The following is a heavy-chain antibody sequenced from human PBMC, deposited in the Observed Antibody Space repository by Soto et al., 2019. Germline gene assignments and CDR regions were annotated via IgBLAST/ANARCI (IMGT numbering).Heavy chain of an antibody. J-gene: IGHJ4*02. Sequence: QVQLQQWGAGLLKPSETLSLTCAVYGGSFSGYYWSGIRQPPGKGLEWIGEINHSGSTNYNPSLKSRVTISVDTSKNQFSLKLSSVTAADTAVYYCARVFGFLGGPYYFDYWGQGTLVTVSS. D-gene: IGHD3-16*01. CDR1: GGSFSGYY. V-gene: IGHV4-34*01. CDR2: INHSGST. CDR3: ARVFGFLGGPYYFDY.